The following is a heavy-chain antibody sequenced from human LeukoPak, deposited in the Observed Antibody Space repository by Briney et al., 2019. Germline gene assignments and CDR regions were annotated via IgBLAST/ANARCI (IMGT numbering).Heavy chain of an antibody. D-gene: IGHD2-15*01. CDR2: IYYRGGT. Sequence: SETLSLTCTVSGGSISSGGYYWSWIRQHPGKGLEWIGYIYYRGGTYHNPSLKSRVSISVDTSKNQFSLNLSSVTAADTAVYYCARSSGARGDVWGQGTLVTVSS. J-gene: IGHJ4*02. V-gene: IGHV4-31*03. CDR3: ARSSGARGDV. CDR1: GGSISSGGYY.